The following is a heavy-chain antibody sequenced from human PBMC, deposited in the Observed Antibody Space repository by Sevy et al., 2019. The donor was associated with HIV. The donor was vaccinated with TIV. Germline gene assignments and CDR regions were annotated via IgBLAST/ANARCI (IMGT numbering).Heavy chain of an antibody. CDR3: ARDLRLRGCSYGSFDY. CDR2: INPNSGGT. Sequence: ASVKVSCKASGYTFTGQYIHWVRQAPGQGLEWMGWINPNSGGTNYAQEFQGRVTMTRDTSISTAYMELSGLKSDDTAIYYCARDLRLRGCSYGSFDYWGQGTLVTVSS. D-gene: IGHD5-18*01. CDR1: GYTFTGQY. V-gene: IGHV1-2*02. J-gene: IGHJ4*02.